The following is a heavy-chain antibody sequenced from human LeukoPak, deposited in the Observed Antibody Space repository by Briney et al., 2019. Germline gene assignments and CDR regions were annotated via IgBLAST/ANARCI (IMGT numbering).Heavy chain of an antibody. V-gene: IGHV4-34*01. D-gene: IGHD3-10*01. CDR2: INHSGST. CDR1: GGSFSGYY. Sequence: SETLSLTCAVYGGSFSGYYWSWIRQPPGKGLEWIGEINHSGSTNYNPSLKSRVTISVDTSKNLFSLKLSSVTAADTAVYYCARKRITMVRGAGNWFDPWGQGTLVTVSS. CDR3: ARKRITMVRGAGNWFDP. J-gene: IGHJ5*02.